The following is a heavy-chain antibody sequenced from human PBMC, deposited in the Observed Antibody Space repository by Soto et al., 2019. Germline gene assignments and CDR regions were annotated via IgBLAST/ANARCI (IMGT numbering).Heavy chain of an antibody. Sequence: TLSLTCVVSNFSISSGYYWGWIRQSPGKGLGWIASIYRSGTTSYNPSLKSRVTISVDPSKNQFSLMLTAVTAADTAVYYCARTHSGSYYSVFNYWGRGSLVTVSS. J-gene: IGHJ4*02. CDR3: ARTHSGSYYSVFNY. CDR1: NFSISSGYY. CDR2: IYRSGTT. V-gene: IGHV4-38-2*01. D-gene: IGHD1-26*01.